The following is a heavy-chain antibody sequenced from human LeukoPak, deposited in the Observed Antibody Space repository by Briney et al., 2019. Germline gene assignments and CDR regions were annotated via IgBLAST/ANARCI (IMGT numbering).Heavy chain of an antibody. J-gene: IGHJ3*02. CDR2: INHSGST. D-gene: IGHD6-19*01. CDR3: ARDPRKGYSSGWYSFGAFDI. CDR1: GGSFSGYY. Sequence: SETLSLTCAVYGGSFSGYYWSWIRQPPGKGLEWIGGINHSGSTNYNPSLKSRVTISVDTSKNQFSLKLSSVTAADTAVYYCARDPRKGYSSGWYSFGAFDIWGQGTMVTVSS. V-gene: IGHV4-34*01.